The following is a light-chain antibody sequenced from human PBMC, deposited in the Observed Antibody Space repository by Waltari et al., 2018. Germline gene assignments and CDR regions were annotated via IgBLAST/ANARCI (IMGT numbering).Light chain of an antibody. J-gene: IGLJ3*02. CDR1: SSDVGNYYL. V-gene: IGLV2-23*02. Sequence: QSALTQPASVSESPGQSITISCTGTSSDVGNYYLLSWYLHNPGKAPNLILYEVNKRPSGVSNRFAGSKSGNTASLTISGLQAEDEADYFCCSYAGSHTWVFGGGTKVTVL. CDR2: EVN. CDR3: CSYAGSHTWV.